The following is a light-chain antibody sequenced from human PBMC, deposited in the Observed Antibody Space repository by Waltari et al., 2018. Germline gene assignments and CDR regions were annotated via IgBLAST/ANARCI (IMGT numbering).Light chain of an antibody. CDR2: DVN. CDR1: SSDIGGFNY. V-gene: IGLV2-14*01. CDR3: SSYTSRSTSV. J-gene: IGLJ1*01. Sequence: QSALTQPASVSGSPGQSITISCTGTSSDIGGFNYVSWYQQHPGKAPKLMIYDVNKRPSGVSNRFSGSKSDDTASLTISGLQAEDEAVYYCSSYTSRSTSVFGTGTKVTVL.